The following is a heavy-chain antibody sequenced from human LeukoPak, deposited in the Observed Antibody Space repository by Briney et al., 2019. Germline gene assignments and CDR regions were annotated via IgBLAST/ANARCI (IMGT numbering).Heavy chain of an antibody. CDR2: ISYDGSNK. CDR1: GLSFSSYA. Sequence: GWSLRLSCAASGLSFSSYAMHWGRQAPGPGVEWGAVISYDGSNKYYADSVKGRFTISRDNSKNTLYLQMNSLRAEDTAVYYCARDVTVTTRNYFDYWSQGTLVTVPS. CDR3: ARDVTVTTRNYFDY. V-gene: IGHV3-30*04. J-gene: IGHJ4*02. D-gene: IGHD4-11*01.